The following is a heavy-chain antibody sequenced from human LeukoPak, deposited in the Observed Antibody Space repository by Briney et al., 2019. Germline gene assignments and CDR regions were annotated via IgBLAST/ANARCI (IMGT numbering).Heavy chain of an antibody. V-gene: IGHV1-8*01. CDR2: MNPNSGNT. J-gene: IGHJ6*03. Sequence: GASVKVSCKASGYTFTSYDINWVRQATGQGLERMGWMNPNSGNTGYAQKFQGRVTMTRNTSISTAYMELSSLRSEDTAVYYCARASHYYYYYYMDVWGKGTTVTVSS. CDR3: ARASHYYYYYYMDV. D-gene: IGHD6-6*01. CDR1: GYTFTSYD.